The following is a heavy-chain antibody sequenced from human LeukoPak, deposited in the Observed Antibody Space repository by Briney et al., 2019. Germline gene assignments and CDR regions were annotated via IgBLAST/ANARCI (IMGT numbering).Heavy chain of an antibody. D-gene: IGHD2-2*01. CDR2: IYTSGST. CDR3: ARGGKYCSSTSCYFAFDI. V-gene: IGHV4-4*07. Sequence: SETLSLTCTVSGGSISSYYWSWIRQPAGKGLEWIGRIYTSGSTNHNPSLKSRVTMSVDTSKNQFSLKLSSVTAADTAVYYCARGGKYCSSTSCYFAFDIWGQGTMVTVSS. CDR1: GGSISSYY. J-gene: IGHJ3*02.